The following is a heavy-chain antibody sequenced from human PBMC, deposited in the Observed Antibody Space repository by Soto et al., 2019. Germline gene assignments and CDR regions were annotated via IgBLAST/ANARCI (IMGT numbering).Heavy chain of an antibody. Sequence: EVQLVESGGGLVKPGGSLRLSCAASGFIFSQYSMNWVRQAPGKGLGWVSSISSTGVLMYYADSVKGRFTISRDDADNSLYLQMNSLRVEDTAVYYCARDRLARGIPVAGRIDYWGQGALVTVSS. V-gene: IGHV3-21*02. D-gene: IGHD6-19*01. CDR3: ARDRLARGIPVAGRIDY. CDR2: ISSTGVLM. CDR1: GFIFSQYS. J-gene: IGHJ4*02.